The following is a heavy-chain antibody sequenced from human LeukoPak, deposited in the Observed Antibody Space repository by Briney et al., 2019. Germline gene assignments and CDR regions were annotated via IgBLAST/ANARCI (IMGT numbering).Heavy chain of an antibody. CDR2: ISYDGSNK. V-gene: IGHV3-30*18. CDR3: VKDSPGFNFDY. CDR1: GFTFSSYG. Sequence: PGGSLRLSCAASGFTFSSYGMHWVRQAPGKGLEWVAVISYDGSNKYYADSVKGRFTISRDNSKNTLYLQMNSLRAEDTAVYYCVKDSPGFNFDYWGQGTLVTVSS. J-gene: IGHJ4*02.